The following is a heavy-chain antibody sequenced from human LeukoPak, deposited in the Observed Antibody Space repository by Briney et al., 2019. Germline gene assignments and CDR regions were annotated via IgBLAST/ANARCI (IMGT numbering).Heavy chain of an antibody. J-gene: IGHJ5*02. D-gene: IGHD4-11*01. CDR1: GYTFTSYH. V-gene: IGHV1-8*01. CDR3: ARVDYTNYGWFDP. Sequence: ASVKVSCKASGYTFTSYHITWLRQATGQGLEWMGWMNPNSGSTVYAQSFQDRVIMTRDTSISTAYMELSGLRSEDTAIYYCARVDYTNYGWFDPWGQGTLVTVSS. CDR2: MNPNSGST.